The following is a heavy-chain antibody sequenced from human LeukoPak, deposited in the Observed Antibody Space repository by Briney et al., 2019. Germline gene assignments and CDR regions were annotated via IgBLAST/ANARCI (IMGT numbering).Heavy chain of an antibody. J-gene: IGHJ4*02. CDR2: ISCSGST. V-gene: IGHV4-31*03. CDR3: AVGPHHYFDS. Sequence: SQTLSLTCTVSGGSVNSGGYYWSWIRQHPGKGLEWIGYISCSGSTYYNPSLKSRLTISLDTSKNQFSLRLSSVNAADAAVYFCAVGPHHYFDSWGQGTLVTVSS. CDR1: GGSVNSGGYY.